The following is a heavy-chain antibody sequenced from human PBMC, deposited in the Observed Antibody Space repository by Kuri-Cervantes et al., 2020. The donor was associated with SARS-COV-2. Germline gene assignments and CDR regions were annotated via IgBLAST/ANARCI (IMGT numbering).Heavy chain of an antibody. J-gene: IGHJ5*02. CDR1: GYTFTSYY. CDR3: ARDGPGAAAGFDP. Sequence: ASVKVSCKASGYTFTSYYMHWVRQAPGQGLEWMGIINPSGGSTSYAQKFQGRVTMTRNTSISTAYMELSSLRSEDTAVYYCARDGPGAAAGFDPWGQGTLVTVSS. V-gene: IGHV1-46*01. D-gene: IGHD6-13*01. CDR2: INPSGGST.